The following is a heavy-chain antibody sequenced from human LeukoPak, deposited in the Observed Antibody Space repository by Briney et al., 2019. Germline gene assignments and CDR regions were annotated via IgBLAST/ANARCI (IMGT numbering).Heavy chain of an antibody. V-gene: IGHV1-2*02. Sequence: ASVKVSCKASEYTFTGYYMHWVRQAPGQGLEWMGWINPNSGGTNYAQKFQGRVTMTRDTSISTAYMELSRLRSDDTAVYYCARDRVYYYDSSGYYYYRFDAFDIWGQGTMVTVSS. CDR3: ARDRVYYYDSSGYYYYRFDAFDI. CDR1: EYTFTGYY. D-gene: IGHD3-22*01. CDR2: INPNSGGT. J-gene: IGHJ3*02.